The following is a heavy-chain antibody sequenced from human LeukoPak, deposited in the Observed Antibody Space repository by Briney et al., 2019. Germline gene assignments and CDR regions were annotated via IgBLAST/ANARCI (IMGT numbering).Heavy chain of an antibody. V-gene: IGHV4-61*02. CDR2: IYTSGST. Sequence: SETLSLTCTVSGGSISSGSYYWSWIRQPAGKGLEWIGRIYTSGSTNYNPSLKSRVTISVDTSKNQFSLKLSSVTAADTAVYYCAREGDYNWNYRAYYYCYMDVWGKGTTVTVSS. CDR3: AREGDYNWNYRAYYYCYMDV. D-gene: IGHD1-7*01. CDR1: GGSISSGSYY. J-gene: IGHJ6*03.